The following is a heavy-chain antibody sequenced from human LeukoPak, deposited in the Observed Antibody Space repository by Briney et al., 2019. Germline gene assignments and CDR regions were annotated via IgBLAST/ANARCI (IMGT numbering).Heavy chain of an antibody. V-gene: IGHV3-21*05. J-gene: IGHJ4*02. CDR2: ISSTSTDI. CDR1: GFIFSNHG. Sequence: GGSLRLSCTASGFIFSNHGMNWVRQAPGKGLEWISYISSTSTDIYYVDSVKGRFTISRDNAKNSLYLQMNSLRAEDTAVYYCESPEGIAAAGVSDPPFDYWGQGTLVTVSS. CDR3: ESPEGIAAAGVSDPPFDY. D-gene: IGHD6-13*01.